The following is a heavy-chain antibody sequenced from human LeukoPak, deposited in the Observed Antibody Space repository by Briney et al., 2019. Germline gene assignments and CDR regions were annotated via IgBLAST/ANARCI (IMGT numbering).Heavy chain of an antibody. V-gene: IGHV4-34*01. CDR2: INHSGST. Sequence: SETLSLTCAVYVGSFSGYYWSWIRQPPGKGLEWIGEINHSGSTNYNPSLKSRVTISVDTSKNQFSLKLSSVTAADTAVYYCARGLTFDYYYGSGSYPDRDYWGQGTLVTVSS. D-gene: IGHD3-10*01. CDR3: ARGLTFDYYYGSGSYPDRDY. CDR1: VGSFSGYY. J-gene: IGHJ4*02.